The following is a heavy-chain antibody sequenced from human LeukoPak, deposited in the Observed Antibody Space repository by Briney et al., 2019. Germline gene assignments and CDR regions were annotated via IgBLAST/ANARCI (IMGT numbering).Heavy chain of an antibody. CDR1: GFTFSGYA. Sequence: GGSLRLSGAASGFTFSGYAMSWVRQAPGKGLDWVSAISGSGGSTYYADSVKGRFTISRDNSKNTLYLQMNSLRAEDTAVYYCAKEPDYGDYFDYWGQGTLVTVSS. J-gene: IGHJ4*02. V-gene: IGHV3-23*01. D-gene: IGHD4-17*01. CDR3: AKEPDYGDYFDY. CDR2: ISGSGGST.